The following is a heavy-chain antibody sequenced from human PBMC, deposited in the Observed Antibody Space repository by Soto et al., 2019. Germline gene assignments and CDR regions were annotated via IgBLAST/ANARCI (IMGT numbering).Heavy chain of an antibody. CDR3: ARDGHYYGSGSYYPYNWFDP. D-gene: IGHD3-10*01. CDR2: IIPIFGTA. V-gene: IGHV1-69*01. Sequence: QVQLVQSGAEVKKPGSSVKVSCKASGGTFSSYAISWVRQAPGQGPEWMGGIIPIFGTANYAQKFQGRVTITADESTSTAYMELSSLRSEDTAVYYCARDGHYYGSGSYYPYNWFDPWGQGTLVTVSS. J-gene: IGHJ5*02. CDR1: GGTFSSYA.